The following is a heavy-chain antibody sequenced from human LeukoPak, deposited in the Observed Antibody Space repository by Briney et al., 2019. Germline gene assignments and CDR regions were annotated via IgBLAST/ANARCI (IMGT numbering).Heavy chain of an antibody. J-gene: IGHJ4*02. CDR3: ARFYYGSGSYYPSFDY. CDR1: GFTFSSYS. V-gene: IGHV3-48*04. D-gene: IGHD3-10*01. CDR2: ISSSSSTI. Sequence: GGSLRLSCAASGFTFSSYSMNWVRQAPGKGLEWVSYISSSSSTIYYADSVKGRFTISRDNAKNSLYLQMNSLRAEDTAVYYCARFYYGSGSYYPSFDYWGQGTLVTVSS.